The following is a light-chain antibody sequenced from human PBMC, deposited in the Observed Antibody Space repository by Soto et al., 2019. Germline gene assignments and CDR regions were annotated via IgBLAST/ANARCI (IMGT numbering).Light chain of an antibody. CDR2: GAS. J-gene: IGKJ1*01. Sequence: ETVLTQSPGTLSLSPGERATLSCRASQTIRSNYLAWYRQTPGQAPRLLIYGASNRATGIADRFSGSGSGTDFTLIISILEPEDFALYYCQQYGSSPWTVGQGTKVEIK. CDR3: QQYGSSPWT. V-gene: IGKV3-20*01. CDR1: QTIRSNY.